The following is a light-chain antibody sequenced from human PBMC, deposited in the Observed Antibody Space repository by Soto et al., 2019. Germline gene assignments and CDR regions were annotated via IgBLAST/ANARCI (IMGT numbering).Light chain of an antibody. CDR2: KAS. Sequence: DIQMTQSPSTLSASVGDRVTITCRASQSISSWLAWYQQKPGKAPKLLIYKASSLETGVPSRFSGSGSGTEFTLIISRLQPDDFASYYFQQYGSSSPWTFGQGTKGEIK. J-gene: IGKJ1*01. CDR1: QSISSW. CDR3: QQYGSSSPWT. V-gene: IGKV1-5*03.